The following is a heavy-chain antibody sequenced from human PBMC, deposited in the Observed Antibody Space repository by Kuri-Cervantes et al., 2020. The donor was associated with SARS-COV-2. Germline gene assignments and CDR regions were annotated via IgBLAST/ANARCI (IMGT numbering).Heavy chain of an antibody. V-gene: IGHV1-69*05. J-gene: IGHJ5*02. CDR3: AREGCSSTSCYSAWFDP. Sequence: SVKVSCKASGGTFSSYAISWVRQAPGRGLEWMGGIIPIFGTANYAQKFQGRVTTTTDESTSTAYMELSSLRSEDTAVYYCAREGCSSTSCYSAWFDPWGQGTLVTVSS. CDR2: IIPIFGTA. CDR1: GGTFSSYA. D-gene: IGHD2-2*01.